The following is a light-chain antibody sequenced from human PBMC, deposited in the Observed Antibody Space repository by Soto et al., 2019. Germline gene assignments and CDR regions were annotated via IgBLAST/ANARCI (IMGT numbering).Light chain of an antibody. CDR2: DAS. J-gene: IGKJ1*01. V-gene: IGKV1-12*01. CDR1: QRIGKW. CDR3: QQGSSFPWT. Sequence: DLQMTQSPSSVSASVGDRVTITCRASQRIGKWLAWYQQKPGKAPKVLIYDASSLQTGVSSRFSGSGSGTDFTLTISSLQPEDIATYFCQQGSSFPWTFGPVTRVEIK.